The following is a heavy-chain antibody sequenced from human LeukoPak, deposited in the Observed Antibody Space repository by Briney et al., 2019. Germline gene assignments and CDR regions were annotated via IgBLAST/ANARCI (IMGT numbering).Heavy chain of an antibody. CDR3: AKPAYYSDSGSFPTQYYFDY. J-gene: IGHJ4*02. V-gene: IGHV3-23*01. CDR1: EFPFSNYG. D-gene: IGHD3-10*01. Sequence: PGGSLRLSCAASEFPFSNYGMSWVRQAPGKGLEWVSAIIGSGGSTYYADSVKGRFTISRDNPKNTLYLQMSSLRADDTARFYFAKPAYYSDSGSFPTQYYFDYWGQGTLVTVPS. CDR2: IIGSGGST.